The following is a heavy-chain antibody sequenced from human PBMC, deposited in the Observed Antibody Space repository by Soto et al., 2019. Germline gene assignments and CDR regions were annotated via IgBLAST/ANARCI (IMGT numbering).Heavy chain of an antibody. D-gene: IGHD2-21*02. CDR3: AKDTRSRAVTATRVNGMDV. CDR2: ISHDGSNQ. J-gene: IGHJ6*02. Sequence: QVQLVESGGGVVQPGRSLRLSCAPSGFSFSDFGMHWVRQAPGKGLEWVAAISHDGSNQYYGDSVKGRFSISRDHSNNRLYLQMNNLKVEDSAIYFCAKDTRSRAVTATRVNGMDVWGQGTTVTVSS. CDR1: GFSFSDFG. V-gene: IGHV3-30*18.